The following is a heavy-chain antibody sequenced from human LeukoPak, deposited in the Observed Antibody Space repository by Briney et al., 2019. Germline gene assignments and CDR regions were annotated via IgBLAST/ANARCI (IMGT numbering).Heavy chain of an antibody. J-gene: IGHJ3*02. D-gene: IGHD5-18*01. CDR3: ARGEYSYAKGDAFDI. CDR1: GYTFTGYY. Sequence: GASVKVSCKASGYTFTGYYMHWVRQAPGQGLEWMGWINPNSGGTNYAQKFQGRVTMTRDTSISTAYMELSRLRSDDTAVYYCARGEYSYAKGDAFDIWGQGTMVTVSS. V-gene: IGHV1-2*02. CDR2: INPNSGGT.